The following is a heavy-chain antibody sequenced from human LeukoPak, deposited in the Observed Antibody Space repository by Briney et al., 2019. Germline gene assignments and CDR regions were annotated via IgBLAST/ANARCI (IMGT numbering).Heavy chain of an antibody. CDR1: GYTFTGYY. V-gene: IGHV1-2*02. J-gene: IGHJ4*02. Sequence: ASVKVSCKASGYTFTGYYMHWVRQAPGQGLEWMGWINPNSGGTNYAQKFQGRVTMTRDMSTSTVYMELSSLRSEDTAVYYCARVGGWELLPLDYWGQGTLVTVSS. CDR3: ARVGGWELLPLDY. D-gene: IGHD1-26*01. CDR2: INPNSGGT.